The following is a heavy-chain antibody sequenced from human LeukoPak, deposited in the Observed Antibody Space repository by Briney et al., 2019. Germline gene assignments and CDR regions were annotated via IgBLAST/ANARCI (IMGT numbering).Heavy chain of an antibody. Sequence: SETLSLTCTVSGVSISSSNSYWGWIRQPPGKGLEWIGSIYYSGSTYYNPSLKSRVTISVDTSKNQFSLKLSSVTAADTAVYYCARGPYCSSTSCYAHLFDYWGQGTLVTVSS. J-gene: IGHJ4*02. CDR2: IYYSGST. D-gene: IGHD2-2*01. V-gene: IGHV4-39*07. CDR3: ARGPYCSSTSCYAHLFDY. CDR1: GVSISSSNSY.